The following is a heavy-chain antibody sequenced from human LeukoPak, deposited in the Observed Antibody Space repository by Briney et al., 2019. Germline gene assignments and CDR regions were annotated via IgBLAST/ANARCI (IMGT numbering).Heavy chain of an antibody. V-gene: IGHV3-7*01. CDR3: ARKYS. J-gene: IGHJ4*02. CDR1: GFTFNSHW. Sequence: PGGSLRLSCAASGFTFNSHWMSWVRQAPGKGLEWVANIKQDGSEKNYVDSVKGRFTISRDNAKNSLYLQMNSLRAEDTAVYYCARKYSWGQGTLVTVSS. CDR2: IKQDGSEK.